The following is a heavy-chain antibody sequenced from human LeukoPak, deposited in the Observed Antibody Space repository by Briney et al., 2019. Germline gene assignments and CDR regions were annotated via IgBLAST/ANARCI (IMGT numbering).Heavy chain of an antibody. D-gene: IGHD1-26*01. CDR1: GFTFSSYS. J-gene: IGHJ5*02. Sequence: PGGSLRLSCAASGFTFSSYSMNWVRQAPGKGLEWVSSISSSSSYIYYADSVKGRFTISRDNAKNSLYLQMNSLRAEDTAVYYCAKDPFTSGANWFDPWGQGTLVTVSS. V-gene: IGHV3-21*01. CDR2: ISSSSSYI. CDR3: AKDPFTSGANWFDP.